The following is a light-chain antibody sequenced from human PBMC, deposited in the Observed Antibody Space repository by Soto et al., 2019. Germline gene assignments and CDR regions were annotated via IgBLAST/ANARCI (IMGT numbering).Light chain of an antibody. Sequence: EIVLTQSPATLSLSPGERATLSCRASQSISSSSAWYQQKPGQAPRLLIYDASSRATGFPARFSGSGSGTDFTLPIGSLEPEDFAVYYCQQRSEWPRTFGQGTKVEIK. V-gene: IGKV3-11*01. CDR2: DAS. CDR1: QSISSS. CDR3: QQRSEWPRT. J-gene: IGKJ1*01.